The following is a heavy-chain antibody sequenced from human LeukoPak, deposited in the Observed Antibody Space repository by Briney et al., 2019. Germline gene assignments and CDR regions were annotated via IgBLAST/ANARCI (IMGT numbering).Heavy chain of an antibody. Sequence: SETLSLTCAVYGGSFSGYCWSWIRQPPGKGLEWIGEINHSGSTNYNPSLKSRVTISVDTSKNQFSLKLSSVTAADTAVYYCARRPRYYYGSGSYYEVYFDYWGQGTLVTVSS. V-gene: IGHV4-34*01. CDR2: INHSGST. D-gene: IGHD3-10*01. CDR1: GGSFSGYC. J-gene: IGHJ4*02. CDR3: ARRPRYYYGSGSYYEVYFDY.